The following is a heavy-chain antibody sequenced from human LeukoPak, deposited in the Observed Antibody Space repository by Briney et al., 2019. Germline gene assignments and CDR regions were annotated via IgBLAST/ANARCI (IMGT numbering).Heavy chain of an antibody. Sequence: ASVKVSCKASGGTFSSYAVSWVRQALGQGVEWMGGIIPIFGTANYAQKLQRRVTSTADESTSTAYMELSSLRSEDTAVYYCAREGNWNDFDYWGQGTLVTVSS. J-gene: IGHJ4*02. CDR3: AREGNWNDFDY. V-gene: IGHV1-69*13. CDR2: IIPIFGTA. D-gene: IGHD1-1*01. CDR1: GGTFSSYA.